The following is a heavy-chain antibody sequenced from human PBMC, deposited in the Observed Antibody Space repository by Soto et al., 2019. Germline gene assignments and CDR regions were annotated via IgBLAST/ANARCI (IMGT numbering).Heavy chain of an antibody. V-gene: IGHV3-23*01. CDR3: AKGHARIYTDDY. D-gene: IGHD2-8*01. J-gene: IGHJ4*02. CDR1: GFTFSSYA. CDR2: ISGSGGST. Sequence: EVQLLESGGGLVQPGGSLRLSCAASGFTFSSYAMSWVRQAPGKGLEWVSAISGSGGSTYYEDSVKGRFTTSRDNSKNTLYLQMTSLRAEDTAVYYCAKGHARIYTDDYWGQGTLITVSS.